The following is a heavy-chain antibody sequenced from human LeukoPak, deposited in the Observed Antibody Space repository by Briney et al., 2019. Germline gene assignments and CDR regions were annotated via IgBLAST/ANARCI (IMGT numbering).Heavy chain of an antibody. CDR2: ISGSGGST. J-gene: IGHJ6*02. D-gene: IGHD3-22*01. CDR3: AKSEDSYYYDSSGYPIYYYYYYGMDV. Sequence: SGGSLRLSCAASGFTFSSYAMSWVRQAPGKGLEWVSAISGSGGSTYYADSVKGRFTISRDNSKNTLYLQMNSLRAEDTAVYYCAKSEDSYYYDSSGYPIYYYYYYGMDVWGQGTTVTVSS. V-gene: IGHV3-23*01. CDR1: GFTFSSYA.